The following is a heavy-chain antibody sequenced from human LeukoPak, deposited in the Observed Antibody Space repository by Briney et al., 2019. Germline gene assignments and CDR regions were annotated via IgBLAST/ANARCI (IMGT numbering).Heavy chain of an antibody. Sequence: SETLSLTCTVSGGSISSSSYYWGWIRQPPGKGLEWIGYIYYSGSTNYNPSLKSRVTISVDTSKNQFSLKLSSVTAADTAVYYCARVVVAATNWFDPWGQGTLVTVSS. CDR3: ARVVVAATNWFDP. CDR2: IYYSGST. CDR1: GGSISSSSYY. D-gene: IGHD2-15*01. J-gene: IGHJ5*02. V-gene: IGHV4-61*05.